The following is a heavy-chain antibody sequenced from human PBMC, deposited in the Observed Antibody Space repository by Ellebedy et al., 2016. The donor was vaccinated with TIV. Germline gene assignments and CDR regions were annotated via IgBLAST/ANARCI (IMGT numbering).Heavy chain of an antibody. D-gene: IGHD3-16*02. J-gene: IGHJ6*02. CDR3: TTSYYDYMWGTYRYTPDL. Sequence: GGSLRLXXAASGFTFSNAWMNWVRRAPGKGLEWVGRIKSKSDGGTTAYAAPLQGRFTISRDDSKNTLYLQMNSLKTGDTAVYYCTTSYYDYMWGTYRYTPDLWGQGTTVTVSS. CDR2: IKSKSDGGTT. CDR1: GFTFSNAW. V-gene: IGHV3-15*07.